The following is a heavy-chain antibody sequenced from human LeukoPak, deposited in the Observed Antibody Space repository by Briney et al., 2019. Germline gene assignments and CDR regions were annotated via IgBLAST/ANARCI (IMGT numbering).Heavy chain of an antibody. Sequence: SETLSLTCAVYGGSLSEYYWSWIRQPPGKGLEWIGDINHSGSSNYNPSLKSRVTISLDTSKNQVSLRLTSVTAADKAVYYCARGPYYGSGSYHLWRYNWFDPWGQGTLVTVSS. CDR3: ARGPYYGSGSYHLWRYNWFDP. J-gene: IGHJ5*02. CDR1: GGSLSEYY. D-gene: IGHD3-10*01. CDR2: INHSGSS. V-gene: IGHV4-34*01.